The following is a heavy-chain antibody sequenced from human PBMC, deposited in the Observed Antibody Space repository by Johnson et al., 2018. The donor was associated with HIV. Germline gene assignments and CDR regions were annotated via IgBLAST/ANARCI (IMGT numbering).Heavy chain of an antibody. CDR1: GFTFSSYW. CDR2: INSDGSST. D-gene: IGHD3-22*01. CDR3: ARDAGGGRIVVDYDAFDI. Sequence: VQLVESGGGLVQPGGSLRLSCAASGFTFSSYWMHWVRQAPGKGLVWVSRINSDGSSTSYADSVKGRFTISRDNAKNTLYLQINSLRPEDTAVYYCARDAGGGRIVVDYDAFDIWGQGTMVTVSS. V-gene: IGHV3-74*01. J-gene: IGHJ3*02.